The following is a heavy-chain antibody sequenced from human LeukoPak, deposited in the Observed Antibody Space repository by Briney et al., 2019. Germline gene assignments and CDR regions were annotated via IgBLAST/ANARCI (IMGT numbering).Heavy chain of an antibody. CDR3: VRDGYCGSASCRGWFDP. V-gene: IGHV3-30*04. J-gene: IGHJ5*02. CDR1: GISFSRYA. Sequence: PGGSLRLSCAASGISFSRYAMHWVRQAPGKGLEWVAVISYDGSTEYYADSVKGRFTISRDNSKNTLYVQMNSLRVDDTAVYYCVRDGYCGSASCRGWFDPWGQGTLVTVPS. D-gene: IGHD2-2*03. CDR2: ISYDGSTE.